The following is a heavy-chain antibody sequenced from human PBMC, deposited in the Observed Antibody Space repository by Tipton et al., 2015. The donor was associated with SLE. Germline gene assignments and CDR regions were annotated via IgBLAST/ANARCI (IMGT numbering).Heavy chain of an antibody. J-gene: IGHJ4*02. CDR3: AARITIRNGYDY. CDR2: IWYDGSNK. D-gene: IGHD3-10*01. V-gene: IGHV3-33*01. Sequence: SLRLSCAASGFTFSSYGMHWVRQAPGKGLEWVAAIWYDGSNKYYADSVKGRFTISRDNSKNTLYLQMNSLRAEDTAVYYCAARITIRNGYDYWGQGALVAVAS. CDR1: GFTFSSYG.